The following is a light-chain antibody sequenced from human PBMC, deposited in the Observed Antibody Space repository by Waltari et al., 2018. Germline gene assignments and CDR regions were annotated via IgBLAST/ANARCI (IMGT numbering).Light chain of an antibody. J-gene: IGLJ1*01. Sequence: QSALTQPRSVSGSPGQPVTISCTGTKGAVGAYNYVSWYQHHPGKAPKFIIYDVNKRPSGVPDRFSGAKSGNTASLTISGLQADDEADYFCCSYAGAYRVFGTGTKVTVL. V-gene: IGLV2-11*01. CDR1: KGAVGAYNY. CDR2: DVN. CDR3: CSYAGAYRV.